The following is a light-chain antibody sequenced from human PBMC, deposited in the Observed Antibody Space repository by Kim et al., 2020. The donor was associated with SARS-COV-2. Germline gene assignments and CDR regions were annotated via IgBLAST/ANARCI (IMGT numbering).Light chain of an antibody. Sequence: QAGLTQPPSVSNGLRQTATLTCTGNSNNVGNQGAAWLQQHQGHPPKLLSYRNNNRPSGISERLSASRSGNTASLTITGLQPEDEADYYCSAWDRSLSAWVFGGGTQLTVL. CDR1: SNNVGNQG. J-gene: IGLJ3*02. V-gene: IGLV10-54*01. CDR2: RNN. CDR3: SAWDRSLSAWV.